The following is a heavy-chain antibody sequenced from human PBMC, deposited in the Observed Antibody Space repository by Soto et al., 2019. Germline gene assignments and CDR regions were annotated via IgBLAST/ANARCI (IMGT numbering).Heavy chain of an antibody. CDR1: GGSIINNYW. V-gene: IGHV4-38-2*01. CDR3: ARGYSYGYFDY. D-gene: IGHD5-18*01. Sequence: SETLSLTCDVSGGSIINNYWWAWIRQSPGKGLVWIGSIYHSGTTYYNPSLESRATISVDTSESRFALKLSSVTAADTAVYYCARGYSYGYFDYWGQGTLVTVSS. CDR2: IYHSGTT. J-gene: IGHJ4*02.